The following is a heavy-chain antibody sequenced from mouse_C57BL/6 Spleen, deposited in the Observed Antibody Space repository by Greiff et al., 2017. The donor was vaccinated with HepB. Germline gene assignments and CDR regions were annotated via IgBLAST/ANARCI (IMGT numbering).Heavy chain of an antibody. CDR2: INPGSGGT. CDR3: ARGDSSGYVAY. J-gene: IGHJ3*01. Sequence: QVHVKQSGAELVRPGTLVKVSCKASGYAFTNYLIEWVKQRPGQGLEWIGVINPGSGGTNYNEKFKGKATLTADKSSSTAYMQLSSLTSEDSAVYFCARGDSSGYVAYWGQGTLVTVSA. V-gene: IGHV1-54*01. CDR1: GYAFTNYL. D-gene: IGHD3-2*02.